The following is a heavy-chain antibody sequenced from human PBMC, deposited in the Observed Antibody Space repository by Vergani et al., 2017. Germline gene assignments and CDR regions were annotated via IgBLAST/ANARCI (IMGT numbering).Heavy chain of an antibody. J-gene: IGHJ4*02. D-gene: IGHD4-17*01. V-gene: IGHV3-30*02. CDR3: AKEGSDYGDYLVYYFDY. CDR2: IRYDGSNK. Sequence: QVQLVESGGGVVQPGGSLRLSCAASGFTFSSYGMHWVRQAPGKGLEWVAFIRYDGSNKYYADSVKGRFTISRDNSKNTLYLQMNSLRAEDTAVYYCAKEGSDYGDYLVYYFDYWGQGTLVTVSS. CDR1: GFTFSSYG.